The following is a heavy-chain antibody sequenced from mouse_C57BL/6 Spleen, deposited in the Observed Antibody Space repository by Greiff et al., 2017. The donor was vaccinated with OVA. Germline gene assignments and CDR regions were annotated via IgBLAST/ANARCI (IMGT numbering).Heavy chain of an antibody. CDR2: IDPSDSYT. Sequence: QVHVKQPGAELVKPGASVKLSCKASGYTFTSYWMQWVKQRPGQGLEWIGEIDPSDSYTNYNQKFKGKATLTVDTSSSTAYMQLSSLTSEDSAVYYCARSLHYYGSSYRFAYWGQGTLVTVSA. D-gene: IGHD1-1*01. CDR3: ARSLHYYGSSYRFAY. V-gene: IGHV1-50*01. CDR1: GYTFTSYW. J-gene: IGHJ3*01.